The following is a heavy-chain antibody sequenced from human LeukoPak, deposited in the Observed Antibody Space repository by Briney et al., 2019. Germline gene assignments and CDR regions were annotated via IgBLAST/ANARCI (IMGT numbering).Heavy chain of an antibody. D-gene: IGHD1-26*01. CDR1: GFTFSSYA. CDR3: AKDRGSGSYFDY. Sequence: GGSLRLSCAASGFTFSSYAMSWVRQAPGKGLEWVSAISGSGGSTYYADSVKGRFTTSRDNSENTLYLQMNSLRAEDTAVYYCAKDRGSGSYFDYWGQGTLVTVSS. CDR2: ISGSGGST. V-gene: IGHV3-23*01. J-gene: IGHJ4*02.